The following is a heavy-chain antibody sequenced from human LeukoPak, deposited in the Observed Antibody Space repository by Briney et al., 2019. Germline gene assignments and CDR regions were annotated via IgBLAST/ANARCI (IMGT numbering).Heavy chain of an antibody. CDR3: ARIGHYYYYYMDV. V-gene: IGHV4-34*01. J-gene: IGHJ6*03. CDR2: INHSGST. CDR1: GGSFSGYY. Sequence: MSSETLSLTCAVYGGSFSGYYWSWIRQPPGKGLEWIGEINHSGSTNYNPSLKSRVTISVDTSKNQFSLKLSSVTAADTAVYYCARIGHYYYYYMDVWGKGTTVTVSS.